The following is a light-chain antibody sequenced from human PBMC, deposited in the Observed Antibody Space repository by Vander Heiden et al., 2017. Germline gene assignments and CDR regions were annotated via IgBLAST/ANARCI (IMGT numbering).Light chain of an antibody. CDR2: DDS. V-gene: IGLV3-21*02. CDR3: QVWDSSSEHWV. CDR1: NIGSKS. J-gene: IGLJ3*02. Sequence: SYVLTPPPSVSVAPAQTPKITCGGNNIGSKSVHWYQQKPGQAPVLVVYDDSDRPSGIPERFSGSNSGNTATLTISRVEAGDEADYYCQVWDSSSEHWVFGGGTKLTVL.